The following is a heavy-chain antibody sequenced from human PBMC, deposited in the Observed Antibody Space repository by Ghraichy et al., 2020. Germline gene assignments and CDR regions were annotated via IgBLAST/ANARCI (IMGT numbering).Heavy chain of an antibody. CDR3: ARGSSGAHQDWFDP. J-gene: IGHJ5*02. CDR1: GFTFSNYW. Sequence: GESLRLSCAASGFTFSNYWMSWARQAPGKGLEWVANIRQDGSEKHYVDSVEGRITISRDNAKNSLYLQMNSLRAEDTAVYYCARGSSGAHQDWFDPWGQGTLVTVSS. V-gene: IGHV3-7*03. D-gene: IGHD6-19*01. CDR2: IRQDGSEK.